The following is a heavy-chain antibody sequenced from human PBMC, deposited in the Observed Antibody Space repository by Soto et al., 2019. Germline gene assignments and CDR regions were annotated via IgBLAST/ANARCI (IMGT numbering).Heavy chain of an antibody. CDR1: GFTFSSYA. CDR3: ARDSGGYSGTCYYYGMDV. D-gene: IGHD1-26*01. CDR2: ISYDGSNK. Sequence: LRLSCAASGFTFSSYAMHWVRQAPGKGLEWVAVISYDGSNKYYADSVKGRFTISRDNSKNTLYLQMNSLRAEDTAVYYCARDSGGYSGTCYYYGMDVWGQGTTVTVSS. J-gene: IGHJ6*02. V-gene: IGHV3-30-3*01.